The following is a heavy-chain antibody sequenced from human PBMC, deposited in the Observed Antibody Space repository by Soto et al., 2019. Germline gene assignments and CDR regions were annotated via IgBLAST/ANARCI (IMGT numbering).Heavy chain of an antibody. CDR1: GDSVRCYHFY. CDR2: AYFSGGNT. CDR3: ARXGSRDTPLAGLYKWFDP. V-gene: IGHV4-39*01. D-gene: IGHD5-18*01. Sequence: SDTLSLTCSVSGDSVRCYHFYWGWIRQAPGKGLEWIGSAYFSGGNTYYSPSLKSRVSISVDTSKNEFSLRLTSLTAADTAVYHCARXGSRDTPLAGLYKWFDPWGQGTQVTVSS. J-gene: IGHJ5*02.